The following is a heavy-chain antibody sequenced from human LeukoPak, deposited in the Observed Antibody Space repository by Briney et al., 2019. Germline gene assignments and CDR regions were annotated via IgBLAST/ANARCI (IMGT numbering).Heavy chain of an antibody. CDR2: IYHSGST. CDR3: ARVKNDYGGNLIDY. Sequence: PSESLSLTCAVSGFSISSGGYSWGWLRQPPGMGLESIVYIYHSGSTYYNPSLKRRVTISVDRSKNQFSLKLSSVTAADTAVYYCARVKNDYGGNLIDYWGQGTLVTVSS. V-gene: IGHV4-30-2*01. CDR1: GFSISSGGYS. D-gene: IGHD4-23*01. J-gene: IGHJ4*02.